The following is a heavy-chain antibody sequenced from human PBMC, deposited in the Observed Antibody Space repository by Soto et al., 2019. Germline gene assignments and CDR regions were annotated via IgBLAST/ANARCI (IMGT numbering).Heavy chain of an antibody. V-gene: IGHV3-9*01. CDR1: GFTFNSYA. J-gene: IGHJ3*01. CDR3: VRGDKGGFDL. D-gene: IGHD2-21*02. CDR2: ISWNGGSI. Sequence: GGSLRLSCAASGFTFNSYALHWVRQVPGKGLEWVSGISWNGGSIGYADSVKGRFSISRDNAKNSLYLQMNSLRAEDTAVYYCVRGDKGGFDLWGQGTTVTISS.